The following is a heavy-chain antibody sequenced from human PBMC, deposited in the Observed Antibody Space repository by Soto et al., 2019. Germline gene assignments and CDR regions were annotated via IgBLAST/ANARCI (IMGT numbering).Heavy chain of an antibody. J-gene: IGHJ4*02. D-gene: IGHD6-19*01. CDR3: TNEAPPKAQLALAALNSFAFDY. Sequence: PGGSLRLSCEASGLLVTTSAMSWVRQAPGKGLEWVAALSSSGRTTYYGDSVKDRFSISRDDTKNTLYLQMTSLRVEDSAVYYCTNEAPPKAQLALAALNSFAFDYWGLGTVVTVSS. V-gene: IGHV3-23*01. CDR2: LSSSGRTT. CDR1: GLLVTTSA.